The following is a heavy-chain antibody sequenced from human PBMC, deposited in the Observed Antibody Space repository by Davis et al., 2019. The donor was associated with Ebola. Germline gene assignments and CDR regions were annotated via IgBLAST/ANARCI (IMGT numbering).Heavy chain of an antibody. CDR1: GFTISNYY. J-gene: IGHJ3*02. D-gene: IGHD1-26*01. CDR3: ARDLAVGGTRPNAFDI. V-gene: IGHV3-53*01. Sequence: GSLKISCAASGFTISNYYMSWVRQAPGKGLEWVSIIFGVSNTYYADSVKGRFTISRDNSENTLFLQMNSLRAEDTAVYYCARDLAVGGTRPNAFDIWGQGTVVTVS. CDR2: IFGVSNT.